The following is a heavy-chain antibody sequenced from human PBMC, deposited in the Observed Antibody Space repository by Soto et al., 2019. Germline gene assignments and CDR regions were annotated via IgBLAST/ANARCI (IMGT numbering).Heavy chain of an antibody. J-gene: IGHJ4*02. Sequence: SGFTFSSYSMNWVRQAPGKGLEWVSSISSSSSYIYYADSVKGRFTISRDNSKNTLYLQMNSLRAEDTAVYYCTKDQGSSWYEIDYWGQGTLVTVPQ. CDR2: ISSSSSYI. CDR3: TKDQGSSWYEIDY. V-gene: IGHV3-21*04. CDR1: GFTFSSYS. D-gene: IGHD6-13*01.